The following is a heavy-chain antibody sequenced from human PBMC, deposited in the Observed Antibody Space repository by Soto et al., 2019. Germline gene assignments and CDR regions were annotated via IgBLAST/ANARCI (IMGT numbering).Heavy chain of an antibody. CDR1: GDSISTVDYF. V-gene: IGHV4-30-4*01. CDR2: IYKSTTT. J-gene: IGHJ5*01. Sequence: SATLSLTCSFSGDSISTVDYFWAWIRQPPGQALEYIGYIYKSTTTYYNPSFESRVAISLDTSKSQFSLTVTSVTAADTAVYFCARGRYCLTGRCFPNWFDSWGQGTLVTVSS. D-gene: IGHD2-15*01. CDR3: ARGRYCLTGRCFPNWFDS.